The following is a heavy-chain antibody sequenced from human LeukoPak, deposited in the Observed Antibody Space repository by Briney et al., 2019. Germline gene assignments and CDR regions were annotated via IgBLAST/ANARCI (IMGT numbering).Heavy chain of an antibody. V-gene: IGHV4-59*01. Sequence: PSETLSLTCTVSGGSISSYYWSWIRQPPGKGLEWIGYIYYSGNTNCNPSLKSRVTISVDTSKNQFSMKLSSVTAADTALYYCVRSKSGTYGWFEPWGQGTLVTVSS. J-gene: IGHJ5*02. D-gene: IGHD4-17*01. CDR1: GGSISSYY. CDR2: IYYSGNT. CDR3: VRSKSGTYGWFEP.